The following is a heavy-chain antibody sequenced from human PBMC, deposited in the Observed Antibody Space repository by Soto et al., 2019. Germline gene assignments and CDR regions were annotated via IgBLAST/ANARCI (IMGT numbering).Heavy chain of an antibody. J-gene: IGHJ6*02. Sequence: GGSLRLSCAASGFSFSGSAVHWVRQASGKGLEWIGRIKTKAHSFATAYAASVQGRFTISRHDLQHTAYLQMNSLETEDTAVYYCTSLSPRYYGILTGSPRYFYYGMDVWGQGTTVTVSS. CDR1: GFSFSGSA. D-gene: IGHD3-9*01. CDR3: TSLSPRYYGILTGSPRYFYYGMDV. CDR2: IKTKAHSFAT. V-gene: IGHV3-73*01.